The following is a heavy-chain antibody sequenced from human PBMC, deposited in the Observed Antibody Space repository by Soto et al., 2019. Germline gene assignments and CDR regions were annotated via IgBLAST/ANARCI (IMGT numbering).Heavy chain of an antibody. Sequence: SVKVSCKASGGTFSSYAMSWVRQAPGQGLEWMGGIIPIFGTANYAQKFQGRVPITADESTSTAYMELSSLRSEDTAVYYCARADVTMVRGVIIKDYYYYDGMDVWGQGTTVTVSS. CDR1: GGTFSSYA. CDR2: IIPIFGTA. V-gene: IGHV1-69*13. CDR3: ARADVTMVRGVIIKDYYYYDGMDV. J-gene: IGHJ6*02. D-gene: IGHD3-10*01.